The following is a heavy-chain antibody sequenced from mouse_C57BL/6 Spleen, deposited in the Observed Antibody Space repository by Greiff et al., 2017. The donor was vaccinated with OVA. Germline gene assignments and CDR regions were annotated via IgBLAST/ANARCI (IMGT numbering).Heavy chain of an antibody. CDR1: GYTFTSYW. CDR2: INPSNGGT. Sequence: QVQLQQSGPELVKPGASVKLSCKASGYTFTSYWMHWVKQRPGQGLEWIGNINPSNGGTNYNEKFKSKATLTVDKSSSTAYMQLSSLTSEDSAVYYCARRGVPEGAWFAYWGQGTLVTVSA. J-gene: IGHJ3*01. CDR3: ARRGVPEGAWFAY. D-gene: IGHD6-1*01. V-gene: IGHV1-53*01.